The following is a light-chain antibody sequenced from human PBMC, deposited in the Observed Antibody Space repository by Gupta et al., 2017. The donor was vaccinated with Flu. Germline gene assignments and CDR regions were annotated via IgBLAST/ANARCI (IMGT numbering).Light chain of an antibody. CDR3: QQDHNYPLT. CDR1: QGISNY. V-gene: IGKV1-16*02. J-gene: IGKJ4*01. Sequence: PSSLSESVGDRVTITWRASQGISNYLAWFKQKPGTAPKSLIYGASSLERGVASKFSGSGFGTDFTLTIRSPQPEDFATYYWQQDHNYPLTFGGGTSLEIK. CDR2: GAS.